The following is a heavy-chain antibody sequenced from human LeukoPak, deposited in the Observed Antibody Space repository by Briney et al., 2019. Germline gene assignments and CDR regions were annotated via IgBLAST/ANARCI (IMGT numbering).Heavy chain of an antibody. CDR1: GGSITSY. J-gene: IGHJ3*02. D-gene: IGHD3-3*01. CDR3: AREVLVFGVVIDAFDI. Sequence: PSETLSLTCTVSGGSITSYWSWIRQPPGKGLEWIGYIYYSGSTNYNPSLKSRVTMSIDTSKNQFSLKLSSVTAADTAVYYCAREVLVFGVVIDAFDIWGQGTMVTVSS. CDR2: IYYSGST. V-gene: IGHV4-4*08.